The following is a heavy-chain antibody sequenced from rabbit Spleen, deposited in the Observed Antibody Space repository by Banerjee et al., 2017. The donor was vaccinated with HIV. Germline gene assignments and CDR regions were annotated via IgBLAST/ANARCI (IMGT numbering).Heavy chain of an antibody. Sequence: QSLEESGGDLVKPGASLTLTCTASGFSFSSNEYMCWVRQAPGKGLEWISCIAGDSSGFTYSATWAKGRFTCSKSSSTTVTLQMPSLTVADTATYFCARDTGTSFSSYGMDLWGQETLVTVS. CDR2: IAGDSSGFT. CDR1: GFSFSSNEY. J-gene: IGHJ6*01. V-gene: IGHV1S40*01. CDR3: ARDTGTSFSSYGMDL. D-gene: IGHD7-1*01.